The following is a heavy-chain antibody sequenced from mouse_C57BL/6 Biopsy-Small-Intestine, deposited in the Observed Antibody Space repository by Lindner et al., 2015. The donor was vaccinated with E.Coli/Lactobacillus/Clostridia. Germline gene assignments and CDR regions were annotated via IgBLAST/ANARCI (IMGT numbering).Heavy chain of an antibody. Sequence: VQLQESGAELAKPGASVKMSCKASGYTFTSYWMHWVKQRPGQGLEWIGYINPSSGYTEYNQKFKDKATLTADKSSGTAYMQLSSLTSEDSAVYYCARSGLRWSFDYWGQGTTLTVSS. CDR2: INPSSGYT. J-gene: IGHJ2*01. CDR3: ARSGLRWSFDY. CDR1: GYTFTSYW. V-gene: IGHV1-7*01. D-gene: IGHD2-1*01.